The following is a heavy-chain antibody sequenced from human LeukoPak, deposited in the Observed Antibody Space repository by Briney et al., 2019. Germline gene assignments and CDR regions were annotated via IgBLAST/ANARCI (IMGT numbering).Heavy chain of an antibody. CDR2: IWYDGSNK. J-gene: IGHJ4*02. CDR1: GFTFSSYA. Sequence: PGGSLRLSCAASGFTFSSYAMSWVRQAPGKGLEWVAVIWYDGSNKYYADSVKGRFTISRDNSKNTLYLQMNSLRAEDTAVYYCAKDGDYGDYPLGYWGQGTLVTVSS. D-gene: IGHD4-17*01. V-gene: IGHV3-33*06. CDR3: AKDGDYGDYPLGY.